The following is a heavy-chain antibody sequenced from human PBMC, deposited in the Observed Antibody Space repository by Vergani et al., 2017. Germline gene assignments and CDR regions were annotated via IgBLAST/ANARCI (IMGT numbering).Heavy chain of an antibody. CDR3: ARGGEYSGRSYYFDY. CDR2: IWYDGSNK. Sequence: QVQLVESGGGVVQPGRSLRLSCAASGFTFSSYGMHWVRQAPGKGLEWVAVIWYDGSNKYYADSVKGRFTISRDNSKNTLYLQMNSLRAEDTAVYYCARGGEYSGRSYYFDYWGQGTLVTVSS. J-gene: IGHJ4*02. D-gene: IGHD5-12*01. V-gene: IGHV3-33*01. CDR1: GFTFSSYG.